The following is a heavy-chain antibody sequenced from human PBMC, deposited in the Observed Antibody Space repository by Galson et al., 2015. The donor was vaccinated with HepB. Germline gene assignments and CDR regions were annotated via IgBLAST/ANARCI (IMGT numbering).Heavy chain of an antibody. D-gene: IGHD3-3*01. CDR3: AKDSGSYDFWSGYFGY. J-gene: IGHJ4*02. V-gene: IGHV3-23*01. CDR1: GFTFSSYA. CDR2: ISGSGGST. Sequence: SLRLSCAASGFTFSSYAMSWVRQAPGKGLEWVSAISGSGGSTYYADSVKGRFTISRDNSKNTLYLQMNSLRAEDTAVYYCAKDSGSYDFWSGYFGYWGQGTLVTVSS.